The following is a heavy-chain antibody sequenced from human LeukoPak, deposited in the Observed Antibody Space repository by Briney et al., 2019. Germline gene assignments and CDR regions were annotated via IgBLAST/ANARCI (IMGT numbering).Heavy chain of an antibody. D-gene: IGHD2-15*01. CDR2: IYSGGST. CDR3: ARDRRYCSGGSCYADAFDI. Sequence: AGGSLRLSCAASGFTVSSNYMSWVRQAPGKGLEWVSVIYSGGSTCYTDSVKGRFTISTHNSKNTLYLQMNSLRAEDTAVYYCARDRRYCSGGSCYADAFDIWGQGTMVTVSS. V-gene: IGHV3-53*04. CDR1: GFTVSSNY. J-gene: IGHJ3*02.